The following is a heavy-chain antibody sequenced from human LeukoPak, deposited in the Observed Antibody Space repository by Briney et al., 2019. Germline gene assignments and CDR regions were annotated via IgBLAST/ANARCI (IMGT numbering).Heavy chain of an antibody. Sequence: SQTLSLTCTVSGGSISSGSYYWTWIRQPAGKGLEWIGRIYTSGYTDYNPSLRSRVTISADTSRNQFSLKLSSVTAADTAVYYCARDLFAYSNWLDTWGQGTLVTVSS. V-gene: IGHV4-61*02. D-gene: IGHD4-11*01. CDR1: GGSISSGSYY. J-gene: IGHJ5*02. CDR2: IYTSGYT. CDR3: ARDLFAYSNWLDT.